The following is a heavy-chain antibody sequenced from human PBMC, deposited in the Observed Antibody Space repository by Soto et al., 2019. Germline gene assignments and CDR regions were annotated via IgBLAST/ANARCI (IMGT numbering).Heavy chain of an antibody. CDR1: GGSISSGDYY. D-gene: IGHD3-16*02. CDR3: ARDRRGRDYVWGSYRPNYYYGMDV. J-gene: IGHJ6*02. Sequence: QVQLQESGPGLVKPSQTLSLTCTVSGGSISSGDYYWSWIRQPPGKGLEWIGYIYYSGSTYYNPSLKSRVTISVDTSKNQCSLKLSSVTAADTAVYYCARDRRGRDYVWGSYRPNYYYGMDVWGQGTTVTVSS. V-gene: IGHV4-30-4*01. CDR2: IYYSGST.